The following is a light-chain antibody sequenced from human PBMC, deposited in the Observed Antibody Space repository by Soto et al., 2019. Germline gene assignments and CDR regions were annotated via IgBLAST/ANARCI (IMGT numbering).Light chain of an antibody. J-gene: IGKJ4*01. CDR3: QQYKRWPRLMA. Sequence: EIVMTQSPVTLSLSPVERATLSCRASLNISSNLAWYQHRPGQAPRLLIYRASTRATGIPAKFSGRGSGTEFTLTISSLESDDFAVYYCQQYKRWPRLMAFGGGTKVEIK. CDR2: RAS. CDR1: LNISSN. V-gene: IGKV3-15*01.